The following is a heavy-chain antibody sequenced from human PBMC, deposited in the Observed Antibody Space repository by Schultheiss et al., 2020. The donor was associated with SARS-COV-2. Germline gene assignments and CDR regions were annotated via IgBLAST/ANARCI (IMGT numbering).Heavy chain of an antibody. V-gene: IGHV4-59*01. Sequence: SETLSLTCTVSGGSISSYYWSWIRQPPGKGLEWIGYIYYSGSTNYNPSLKSRVTISVDTSKNQFSLKLSSVTAADTAVYYCAKGYCSSTSCYNYYYYNYYMDVWGKGTTVTVSS. D-gene: IGHD2-2*01. J-gene: IGHJ6*03. CDR3: AKGYCSSTSCYNYYYYNYYMDV. CDR2: IYYSGST. CDR1: GGSISSYY.